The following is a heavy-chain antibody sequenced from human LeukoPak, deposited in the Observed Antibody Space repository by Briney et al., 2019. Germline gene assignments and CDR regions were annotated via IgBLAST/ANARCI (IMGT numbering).Heavy chain of an antibody. CDR3: ARATPRYNFGAEHFDY. CDR1: GASINIYY. J-gene: IGHJ4*02. CDR2: IFRTGNT. V-gene: IGHV4-59*01. D-gene: IGHD5-18*01. Sequence: PSETLSLTCTVSGASINIYYWNWLRQTPGKGLEWIGYIFRTGNTKYNPSLESRAIISVDTSKSQFSLKMRSVTAADTAVYFCARATPRYNFGAEHFDYWGQGALVTVSS.